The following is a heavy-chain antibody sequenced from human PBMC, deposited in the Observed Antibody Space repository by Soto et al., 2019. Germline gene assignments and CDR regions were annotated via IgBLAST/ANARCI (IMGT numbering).Heavy chain of an antibody. J-gene: IGHJ6*02. Sequence: QVQLVESGGGVVQPGRSLRLSCAASGFTFSSYGMHWVRQAPGKRLEWVAVIWYDGSNKYYADSVKGRFTISRDNSKNTLYLQMNSLRAEDTAVYYCAREDYDSSGYYHYYYGMDVWGQGTTVTVSS. CDR1: GFTFSSYG. CDR2: IWYDGSNK. V-gene: IGHV3-33*01. D-gene: IGHD3-22*01. CDR3: AREDYDSSGYYHYYYGMDV.